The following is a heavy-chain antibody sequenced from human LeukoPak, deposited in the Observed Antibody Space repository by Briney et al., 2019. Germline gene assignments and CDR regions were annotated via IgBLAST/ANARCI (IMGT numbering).Heavy chain of an antibody. J-gene: IGHJ4*02. D-gene: IGHD1-26*01. V-gene: IGHV1-2*02. CDR1: GYTFTGYY. CDR2: INPNSGGT. Sequence: ASVNVTCKASGYTFTGYYMHWVRQAPGQGLEWMGWINPNSGGTNYAQKFQGRVTMTRDTSISTAYMELSRLRSDDTAVYYCARDILSGSYTDYWGQGTLVTVSS. CDR3: ARDILSGSYTDY.